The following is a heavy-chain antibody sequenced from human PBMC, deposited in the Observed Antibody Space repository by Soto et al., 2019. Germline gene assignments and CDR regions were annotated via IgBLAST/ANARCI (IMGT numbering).Heavy chain of an antibody. J-gene: IGHJ4*02. V-gene: IGHV3-48*01. CDR2: ISSSSTI. D-gene: IGHD5-18*01. CDR3: ARDYSSYGPFDY. CDR1: GFTFSSYS. Sequence: PGGSLRLSCAASGFTFSSYSMNWVRQAPGKGLEWVSYISSSSTIYYADSVKGRFTISRDNTKNSLYLQMNSLRAEDTAVYYCARDYSSYGPFDYGGRGRLVPVP.